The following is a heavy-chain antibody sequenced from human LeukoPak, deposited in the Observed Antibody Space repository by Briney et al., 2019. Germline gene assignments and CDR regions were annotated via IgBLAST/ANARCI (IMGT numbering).Heavy chain of an antibody. CDR1: GFTFSSYW. CDR2: IKQDGSEK. J-gene: IGHJ3*02. V-gene: IGHV3-7*01. Sequence: GGSLRLSCAASGFTFSSYWMSWVRQAPGKGLEWVANIKQDGSEKYYVDSVKGRFTISRDNAKNSLYLQMNSLRAEDTAVYYCARDRLAVAGGAFDIWGQGTMVTVSS. D-gene: IGHD6-19*01. CDR3: ARDRLAVAGGAFDI.